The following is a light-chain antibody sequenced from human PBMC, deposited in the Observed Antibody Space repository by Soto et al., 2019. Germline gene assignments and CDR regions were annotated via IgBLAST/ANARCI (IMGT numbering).Light chain of an antibody. J-gene: IGKJ1*01. V-gene: IGKV1-5*01. CDR1: QSVSAW. CDR3: QSYRNFSWT. CDR2: DVS. Sequence: DIKMTQTPSSLSASVGDSVTITCXASQSVSAWLAWYQQKPGKAPKFLMYDVSTLESGAPLRFSGSGSGTEFTLTINSLQPDDFATYYCQSYRNFSWTFGQGTKVDIK.